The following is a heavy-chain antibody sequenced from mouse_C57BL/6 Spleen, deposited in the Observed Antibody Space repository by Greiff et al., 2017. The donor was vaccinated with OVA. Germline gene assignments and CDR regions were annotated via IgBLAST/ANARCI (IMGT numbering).Heavy chain of an antibody. CDR3: ARTGLRRGSDAMDY. V-gene: IGHV1-22*01. CDR1: GYTFTDYN. D-gene: IGHD2-4*01. J-gene: IGHJ4*01. Sequence: VQLKESGPELVKPGASVKMSCKASGYTFTDYNMHWVKQSHGKSLEWIGYINPNNGGTSYNQKFKGKATLTVNKSSSTAYMELRSLTSEDSAVYYGARTGLRRGSDAMDYWGKGTSVTVSS. CDR2: INPNNGGT.